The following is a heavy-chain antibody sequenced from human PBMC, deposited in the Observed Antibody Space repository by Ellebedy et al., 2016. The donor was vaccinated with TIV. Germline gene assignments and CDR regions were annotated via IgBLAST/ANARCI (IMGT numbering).Heavy chain of an antibody. V-gene: IGHV1-46*04. J-gene: IGHJ4*02. CDR1: GYTFTSYY. CDR2: INPSGGST. CDR3: AREPVVTASRTFDY. D-gene: IGHD2-15*01. Sequence: AASVKVSCKASGYTFTSYYIHWVRQAPGQGLEWMGIINPSGGSTSYAQTLQGRVTMTRDTSTNTVYMGLSSLRSEDTAVYYCAREPVVTASRTFDYWGQGTLVTVSS.